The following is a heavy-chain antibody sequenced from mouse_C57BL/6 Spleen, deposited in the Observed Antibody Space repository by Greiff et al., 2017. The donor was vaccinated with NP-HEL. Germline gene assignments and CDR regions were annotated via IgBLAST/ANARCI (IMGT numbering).Heavy chain of an antibody. CDR1: GYTFTSYW. CDR3: ARGGAARGAMDY. J-gene: IGHJ4*01. V-gene: IGHV1-64*01. D-gene: IGHD3-1*01. CDR2: IHPNSGST. Sequence: VQLQQPGAELVKPGASVKLSCKASGYTFTSYWMHWVKQRPGQGLEWIGMIHPNSGSTNYNEKFKSKATLTVDKSSSTAYMQLSSLTSEDSAVYYCARGGAARGAMDYWGQGTSVTVSS.